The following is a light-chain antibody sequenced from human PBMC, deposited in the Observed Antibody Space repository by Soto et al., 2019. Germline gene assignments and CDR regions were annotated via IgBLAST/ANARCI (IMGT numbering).Light chain of an antibody. Sequence: QSVVTQPPAVSGTPGQRVTISCSGSSSNIGRNTVNWYQQLPGTAPKLLIYNNYQRPSGVPARFSGSKSGTSASLAISGLQSEDEADYYCAAWDDSLNGPHVVFGGGTKVTVL. CDR2: NNY. CDR1: SSNIGRNT. J-gene: IGLJ2*01. CDR3: AAWDDSLNGPHVV. V-gene: IGLV1-44*01.